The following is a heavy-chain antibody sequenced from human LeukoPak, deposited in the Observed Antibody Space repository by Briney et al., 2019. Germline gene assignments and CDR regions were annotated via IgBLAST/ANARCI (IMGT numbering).Heavy chain of an antibody. CDR1: GFTFSSYA. CDR2: ISYDGSNK. V-gene: IGHV3-30*04. CDR3: ARGLMVRGVTHFDY. J-gene: IGHJ4*02. D-gene: IGHD3-10*01. Sequence: GGSLRLSCAASGFTFSSYALHWVRQAPGKGLEWVAVISYDGSNKYYADSVKGRFTISRDNAKNSLYLQMNSLRAEDTAVYYCARGLMVRGVTHFDYWGQGTLVTVSS.